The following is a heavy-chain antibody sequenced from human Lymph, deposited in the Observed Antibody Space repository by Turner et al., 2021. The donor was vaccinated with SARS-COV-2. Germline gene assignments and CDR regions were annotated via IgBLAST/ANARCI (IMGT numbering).Heavy chain of an antibody. Sequence: EVQLVETGGGLIQPGGSLRLSCAASGFNGSSNYMSWVRQAPGKGLEWVSVIYSGGSTFYADSVRGRFTISRDNSKNTLYLQMNSLRAEDTAVYYCARDNPHDAFDIWGQGTMVTVSS. V-gene: IGHV3-53*02. CDR3: ARDNPHDAFDI. CDR2: IYSGGST. CDR1: GFNGSSNY. J-gene: IGHJ3*02.